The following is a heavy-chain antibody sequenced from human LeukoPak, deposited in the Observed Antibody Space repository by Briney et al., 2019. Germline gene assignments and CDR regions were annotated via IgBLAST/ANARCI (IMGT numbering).Heavy chain of an antibody. CDR3: ARGLNNRKSGRRFDVFEI. Sequence: KASETLSLTCTVSGGSISTYYWSWIRQPPGKGLEWIGYVYYSGSTSYNPSLKSRVTISADTSKNQFSLRLSSVTAADTAVYYCARGLNNRKSGRRFDVFEIWGQGTMVTVSS. V-gene: IGHV4-59*01. CDR1: GGSISTYY. J-gene: IGHJ3*02. CDR2: VYYSGST. D-gene: IGHD1-14*01.